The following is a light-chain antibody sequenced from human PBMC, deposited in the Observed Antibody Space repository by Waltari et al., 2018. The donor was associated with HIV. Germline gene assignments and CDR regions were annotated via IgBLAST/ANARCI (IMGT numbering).Light chain of an antibody. CDR1: SNNVGNEG. J-gene: IGLJ3*02. Sequence: GLRQTATITCTGNSNNVGNEGAAWLQQHQGHPPKVLSYRDDRRPSGISERLSASRSGNTASLTITGLQPEDEADYYCSAWDSSLGAWVFGGGTKLTVL. V-gene: IGLV10-54*01. CDR3: SAWDSSLGAWV. CDR2: RDD.